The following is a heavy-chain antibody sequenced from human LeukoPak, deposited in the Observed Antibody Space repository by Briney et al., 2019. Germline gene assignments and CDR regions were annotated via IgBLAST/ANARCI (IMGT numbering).Heavy chain of an antibody. D-gene: IGHD1-26*01. CDR3: ARSGPLNSGGYLASAFDI. Sequence: SETLSLTCAVYGGSFSGYYWSWIRQPPGKGLEWIGEINHSGSTNYNPSLKSRVTISVDTSKNQFSLKLSSVTAADTAVYYCARSGPLNSGGYLASAFDIWGQGTMVTVSS. CDR2: INHSGST. V-gene: IGHV4-34*01. J-gene: IGHJ3*02. CDR1: GGSFSGYY.